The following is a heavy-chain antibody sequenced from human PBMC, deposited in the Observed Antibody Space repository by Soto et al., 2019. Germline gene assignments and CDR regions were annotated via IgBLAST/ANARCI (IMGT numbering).Heavy chain of an antibody. J-gene: IGHJ6*02. V-gene: IGHV1-69*06. CDR1: GYRFSVYV. CDR3: ARVRDPHPHYYGMDV. Sequence: QVQLVQSGADVKNPGSSVKVSCKASGYRFSVYVIHWVRQAPGQGLEWRGGLLPNYDTANYAQQLQGRLMITADKSTSTVYMELSSLRSEDTAVYSCARVRDPHPHYYGMDVWGQGTKVTVSS. CDR2: LLPNYDTA.